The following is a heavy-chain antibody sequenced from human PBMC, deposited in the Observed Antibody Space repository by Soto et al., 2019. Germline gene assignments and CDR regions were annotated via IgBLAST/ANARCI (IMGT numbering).Heavy chain of an antibody. Sequence: QLQLQESGPGLVKPSETLSLTCTVSGGSISSSSYYWGWIRQPPGKGLEWIGSIYYSGSTYYNPSLKSRVTSYGDTSKSHFALKPSSVTAADTAVYYCSSFQSGYDDGVYRFDYWGQGTLVTVSS. V-gene: IGHV4-39*02. CDR2: IYYSGST. D-gene: IGHD5-12*01. J-gene: IGHJ4*02. CDR3: SSFQSGYDDGVYRFDY. CDR1: GGSISSSSYY.